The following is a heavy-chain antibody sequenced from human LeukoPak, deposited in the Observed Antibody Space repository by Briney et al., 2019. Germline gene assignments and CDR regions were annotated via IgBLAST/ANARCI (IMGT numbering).Heavy chain of an antibody. J-gene: IGHJ4*02. D-gene: IGHD5-12*01. CDR1: GFHFTSHW. CDR2: IYPGDSDT. CDR3: AKSHSGYDFFDY. V-gene: IGHV5-51*01. Sequence: GEALQISFKGPGFHFTSHWIGWGRPMSGKGLEWMGTIYPGDSDTRYSPSFRGQVTSSVDKSIISAYLQWSSLKASDAAMYYCAKSHSGYDFFDYWGQGTLVTVSS.